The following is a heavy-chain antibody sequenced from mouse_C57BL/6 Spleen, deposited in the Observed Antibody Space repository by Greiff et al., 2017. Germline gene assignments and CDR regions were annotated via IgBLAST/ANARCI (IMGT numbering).Heavy chain of an antibody. V-gene: IGHV1-82*01. D-gene: IGHD2-5*01. CDR3: LYSNYEAMDY. J-gene: IGHJ4*01. CDR2: IYPGDGDT. Sequence: QVQLKESGPELVKPGASVKISCKASGYAFSSSWMNWVKQRPGKGLEWIGRIYPGDGDTNYNGKFKGKATLTADKSSSTAYMQLSSLTSEDSAVYFCLYSNYEAMDYWGQGTSVTVSS. CDR1: GYAFSSSW.